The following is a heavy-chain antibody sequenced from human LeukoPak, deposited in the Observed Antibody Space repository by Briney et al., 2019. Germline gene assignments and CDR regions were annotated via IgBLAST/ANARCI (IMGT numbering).Heavy chain of an antibody. V-gene: IGHV3-9*01. D-gene: IGHD3-10*01. Sequence: PGGSLRLSCAASGFTFDDYAMHWVRQAPGKGLEWVSGISWNSGSIGYADSVKGRFTTSRDNAKNSLYLQMNSLRAEDTALYYCAKDFGVTMVRGVIGGINYWGQGTLVTVSS. CDR3: AKDFGVTMVRGVIGGINY. CDR2: ISWNSGSI. J-gene: IGHJ4*02. CDR1: GFTFDDYA.